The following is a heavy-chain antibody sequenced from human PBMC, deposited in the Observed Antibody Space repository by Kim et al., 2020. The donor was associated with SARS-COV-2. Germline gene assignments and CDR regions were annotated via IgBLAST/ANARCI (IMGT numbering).Heavy chain of an antibody. D-gene: IGHD2-2*01. V-gene: IGHV3-66*01. CDR3: AKKLGSSWFDS. CDR2: IESTGNT. J-gene: IGHJ5*01. CDR1: GFTVSSNY. Sequence: GGSLRLSCAASGFTVSSNYMSWVRQAPGKGLDYVSVIESTGNTFYGDSVMGRFTISRDISKNTLYLQMNSLRAEDTAVYYCAKKLGSSWFDSWGQGTLVTDSS.